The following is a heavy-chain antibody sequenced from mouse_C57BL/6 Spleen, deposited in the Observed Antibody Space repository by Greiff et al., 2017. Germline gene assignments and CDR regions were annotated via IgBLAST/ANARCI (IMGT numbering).Heavy chain of an antibody. CDR3: ARDDYYGSSLAWFAY. Sequence: VQLKEPGAELARPGASVKLSCKASGYTFTSYGISWVKQRTGQGLEWIGEIYPRSGNTYYNEKFKGKATLTADKSSSTAYMELRSLTSEDSAVYFCARDDYYGSSLAWFAYWGQGTLVTVSA. CDR1: GYTFTSYG. J-gene: IGHJ3*01. D-gene: IGHD1-1*01. CDR2: IYPRSGNT. V-gene: IGHV1-81*01.